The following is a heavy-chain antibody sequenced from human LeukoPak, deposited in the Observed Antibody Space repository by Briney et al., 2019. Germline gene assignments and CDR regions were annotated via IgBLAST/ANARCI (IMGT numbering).Heavy chain of an antibody. Sequence: PSETLSLTCAVYGGSFSGNYWSWIRQSPGKGLEWIGEFNNGESPNYNSSLKIRVPISVDTSKNQCSLKLSPVPAADPPVYYCARPPQGGGIDYWGQGTLVTVSS. D-gene: IGHD3-16*01. CDR1: GGSFSGNY. CDR2: FNNGESP. J-gene: IGHJ4*02. V-gene: IGHV4-34*01. CDR3: ARPPQGGGIDY.